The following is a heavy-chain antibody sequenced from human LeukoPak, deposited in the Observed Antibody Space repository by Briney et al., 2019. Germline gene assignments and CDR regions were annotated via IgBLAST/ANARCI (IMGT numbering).Heavy chain of an antibody. D-gene: IGHD6-13*01. CDR3: ANAPGIAPGGGVGQVDY. J-gene: IGHJ4*02. V-gene: IGHV3-23*01. CDR1: GFTFSSYA. Sequence: PGGSLRLSCAASGFTFSSYAMTWVRQAPGKGLEWVSAISGSGGSTYYADSVKGRFTMCRDNSKNTLFLQMSSLRDEDTAVYYCANAPGIAPGGGVGQVDYWGQGTLVTVSS. CDR2: ISGSGGST.